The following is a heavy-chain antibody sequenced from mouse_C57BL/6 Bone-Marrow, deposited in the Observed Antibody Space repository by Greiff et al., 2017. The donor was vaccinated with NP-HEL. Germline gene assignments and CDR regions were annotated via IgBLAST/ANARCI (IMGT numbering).Heavy chain of an antibody. Sequence: EVMLVESGGGLVQPKGSLKLSCAASGFTFNTYAMHWVRQAPGKGLEWVARIRSKSSNYATYYADSVKDRFTISRDDSQSMLYLQMNNLKTEDTAMYYCVREGYYSNPYWYFDVWGTGTTVTVSS. J-gene: IGHJ1*03. D-gene: IGHD2-5*01. CDR2: IRSKSSNYAT. V-gene: IGHV10-3*01. CDR1: GFTFNTYA. CDR3: VREGYYSNPYWYFDV.